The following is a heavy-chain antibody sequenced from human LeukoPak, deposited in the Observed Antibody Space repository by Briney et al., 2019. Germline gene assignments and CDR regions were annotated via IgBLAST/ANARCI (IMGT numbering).Heavy chain of an antibody. D-gene: IGHD6-19*01. CDR1: GYTFTSYY. Sequence: ASVKVSCKASGYTFTSYYMHWVRQAPGQGFEWMGIINPSGGSTTYAQKFQGRVTMTRDTSTSTVYMELSSLRSEDTAVFYCARGGSLAAAPHRYYFDYWGQGTPVTVSS. CDR3: ARGGSLAAAPHRYYFDY. J-gene: IGHJ4*02. CDR2: INPSGGST. V-gene: IGHV1-46*01.